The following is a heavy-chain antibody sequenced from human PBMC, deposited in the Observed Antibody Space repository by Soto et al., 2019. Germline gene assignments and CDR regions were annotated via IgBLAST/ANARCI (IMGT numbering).Heavy chain of an antibody. CDR1: GFTFSTYG. J-gene: IGHJ4*02. V-gene: IGHV3-30*18. CDR3: AKDHPEMAFDY. Sequence: HPGGSLRLSCAASGFTFSTYGMDWVRQAPGKGLEWVAVISYDGNNKYYADSVKGRFTISRDNSKNTLYLQMNSLRAEDTALYYCAKDHPEMAFDYWGQGALVTVSS. CDR2: ISYDGNNK.